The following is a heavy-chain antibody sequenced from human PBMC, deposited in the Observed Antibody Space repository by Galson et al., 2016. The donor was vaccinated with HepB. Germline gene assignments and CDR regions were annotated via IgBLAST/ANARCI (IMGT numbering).Heavy chain of an antibody. J-gene: IGHJ4*02. CDR2: IWYDGSNR. V-gene: IGHV3-33*01. Sequence: SLRLSCAASGFTFSSYGMHWVRQVPGKGLEWVAFIWYDGSNRYYADSVKGRFTISRDNSKNTLYLQLNSLKAEDTAVYYCARSIGNSYFDYWGQGTLVTVSS. CDR3: ARSIGNSYFDY. CDR1: GFTFSSYG. D-gene: IGHD1-26*01.